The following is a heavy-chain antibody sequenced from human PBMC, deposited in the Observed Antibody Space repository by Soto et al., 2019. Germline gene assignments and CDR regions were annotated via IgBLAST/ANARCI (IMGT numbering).Heavy chain of an antibody. CDR2: ISYDGSNK. D-gene: IGHD1-7*01. Sequence: GGSLRLSCAASGFTFSDFGMHWVRQAPGKGLEWVAVISYDGSNKYYEDPVKGRFTISRDNSKNTLYLQMNSLRAEDTAVYYCAKDRVEYNWNYSPFYYYGMDVWGQGTTVTVSS. CDR1: GFTFSDFG. V-gene: IGHV3-30*18. J-gene: IGHJ6*02. CDR3: AKDRVEYNWNYSPFYYYGMDV.